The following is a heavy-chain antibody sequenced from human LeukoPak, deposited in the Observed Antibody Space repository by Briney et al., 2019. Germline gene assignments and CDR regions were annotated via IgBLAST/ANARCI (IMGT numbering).Heavy chain of an antibody. Sequence: ASVKVSCKASGYTFTGYYMHWVRQAPGQGLEWMGWINPNSGGTNYAQKFQGRVTMTRDTSISTAYVELSRLRSDDTAVYYCATTFTGNYYGSGNPWGQGTLVTVSS. CDR1: GYTFTGYY. CDR2: INPNSGGT. CDR3: ATTFTGNYYGSGNP. J-gene: IGHJ5*02. V-gene: IGHV1-2*02. D-gene: IGHD3-10*01.